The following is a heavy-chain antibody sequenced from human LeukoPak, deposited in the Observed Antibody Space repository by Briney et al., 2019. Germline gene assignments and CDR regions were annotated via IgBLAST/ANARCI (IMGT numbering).Heavy chain of an antibody. CDR3: ARHDYYDSSGYYYWFDP. CDR2: IYYSGST. V-gene: IGHV4-59*08. CDR1: GGSISSYY. D-gene: IGHD3-22*01. Sequence: SETLSLTSTVSGGSISSYYWSWIRQPPGKGLEWIGYIYYSGSTNYNPSLRSRVTISVDTSKNQFSLKLSSVTAADTAVYYCARHDYYDSSGYYYWFDPWGQGTLVTVSS. J-gene: IGHJ5*02.